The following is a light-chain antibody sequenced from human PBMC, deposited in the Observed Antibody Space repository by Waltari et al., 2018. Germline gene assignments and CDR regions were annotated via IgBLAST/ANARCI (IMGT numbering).Light chain of an antibody. CDR1: QNIYSN. CDR3: QHYYDNPYS. CDR2: AAS. J-gene: IGKJ2*03. Sequence: IQMTQSPSALSASVGDRVTISCRASQNIYSNLAWYQQKPGKAPKLMIYAASSLQSGIPSRFSGSVSGTDFTLILSSLQPEDSAAYYCQHYYDNPYSFGQGTKVEIK. V-gene: IGKV1-6*01.